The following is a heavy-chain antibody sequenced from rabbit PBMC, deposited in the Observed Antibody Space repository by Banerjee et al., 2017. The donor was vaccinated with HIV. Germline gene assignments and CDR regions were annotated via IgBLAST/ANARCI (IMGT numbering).Heavy chain of an antibody. D-gene: IGHD2-1*01. CDR2: IDTGRDSRT. V-gene: IGHV1S45*01. Sequence: QQQLEESGGGLVKPEGSLTLTCKASGFDFSSNAMCWVRQAPGKGLEWIACIDTGRDSRTDYASWAKGRFTMSKTSSTTVTLQMTSLTAADTATYFCAREHSYADYGDFSLWGPGTLVTVS. CDR3: AREHSYADYGDFSL. CDR1: GFDFSSNA. J-gene: IGHJ4*01.